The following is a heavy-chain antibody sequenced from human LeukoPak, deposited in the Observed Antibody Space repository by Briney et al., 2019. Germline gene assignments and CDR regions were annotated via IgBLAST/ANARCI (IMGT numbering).Heavy chain of an antibody. CDR2: IYNSGST. J-gene: IGHJ5*02. CDR3: ARRESKRRCSGGSCYSLNWFDP. CDR1: GGSISRYY. V-gene: IGHV4-4*09. D-gene: IGHD2-15*01. Sequence: SETLSLTCTVSGGSISRYYWSWIRQPPGKGLEWIGYIYNSGSTNYSTSLKSRVTISIDTSKNQFSLKLSSVTAADTAVYYCARRESKRRCSGGSCYSLNWFDPWGQGTLVTVSS.